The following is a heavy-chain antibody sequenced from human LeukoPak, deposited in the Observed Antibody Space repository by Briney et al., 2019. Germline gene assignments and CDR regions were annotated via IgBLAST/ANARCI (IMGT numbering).Heavy chain of an antibody. D-gene: IGHD3-10*01. J-gene: IGHJ4*02. CDR2: INFKSGGT. V-gene: IGHV1-2*02. CDR3: ATSPRRSGSFYFDY. CDR1: GYTFSDYY. Sequence: ASVKVSCKASGYTFSDYYLHWVRQAPGQGLEWMGWINFKSGGTNYAQKFQGRVTMTRDTSISTAYMELNSLTSDDRALYYCATSPRRSGSFYFDYWGQGTLATVSS.